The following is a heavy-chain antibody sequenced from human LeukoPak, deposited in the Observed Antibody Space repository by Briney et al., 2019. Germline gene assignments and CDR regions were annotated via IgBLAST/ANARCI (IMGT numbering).Heavy chain of an antibody. D-gene: IGHD1-26*01. CDR2: INPNSGGT. Sequence: ASVKVSCKVSGYTLTELSMHWVRQAPGKGLEWMGWINPNSGGTNYAQKFQGRVTMTRDTSISTAYMELSRLRSDDTAVYYCARDRDGWELPTDAFDIWGQGTMVTVSS. J-gene: IGHJ3*02. V-gene: IGHV1-2*02. CDR3: ARDRDGWELPTDAFDI. CDR1: GYTLTELS.